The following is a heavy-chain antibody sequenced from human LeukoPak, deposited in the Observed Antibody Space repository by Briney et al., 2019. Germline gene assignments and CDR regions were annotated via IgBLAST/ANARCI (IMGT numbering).Heavy chain of an antibody. Sequence: ASVKVSCKASGYTFTSYGISWVRQAPGQGLEWMGWISAYNGNTNYAQKLQGRVTMTTDTSTSTAYMELRSLRSDDTAVYYCARVTADPAAAGERGGEDYWGQGTLVTVSS. D-gene: IGHD6-13*01. V-gene: IGHV1-18*01. J-gene: IGHJ4*02. CDR3: ARVTADPAAAGERGGEDY. CDR2: ISAYNGNT. CDR1: GYTFTSYG.